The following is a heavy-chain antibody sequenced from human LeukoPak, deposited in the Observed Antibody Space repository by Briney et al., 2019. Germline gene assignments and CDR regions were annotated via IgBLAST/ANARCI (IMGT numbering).Heavy chain of an antibody. D-gene: IGHD6-13*01. CDR1: GYAFTNYD. Sequence: ASVKVSCKTSGYAFTNYDINWVRQATGQGLEWMGWMNPNSGNTGYAQKFQGRVTMTRNTSISTAYMELSSLRSEDTAVYYCARGLRRMLVDSSRAFGYWGQGTLVTVSS. J-gene: IGHJ4*02. V-gene: IGHV1-8*01. CDR2: MNPNSGNT. CDR3: ARGLRRMLVDSSRAFGY.